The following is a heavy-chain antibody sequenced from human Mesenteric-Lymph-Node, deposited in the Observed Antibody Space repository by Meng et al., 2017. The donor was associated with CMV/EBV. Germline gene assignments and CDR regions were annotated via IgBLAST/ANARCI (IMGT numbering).Heavy chain of an antibody. J-gene: IGHJ4*02. Sequence: MTWVRQAPGNGLEWVGRITSKTDRGTTDYAAPVKGRFTISRDDSTSTLYLQMNSLKTEDTAVYYCTTDLSYDFWSGYIQHFDYWGQGTLVTVSS. V-gene: IGHV3-15*01. D-gene: IGHD3-3*01. CDR3: TTDLSYDFWSGYIQHFDY. CDR2: ITSKTDRGTT.